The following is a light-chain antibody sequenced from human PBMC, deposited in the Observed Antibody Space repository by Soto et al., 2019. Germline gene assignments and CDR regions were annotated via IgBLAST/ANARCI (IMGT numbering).Light chain of an antibody. CDR2: DVS. CDR3: SSYASSTTPYV. J-gene: IGLJ1*01. CDR1: SSDVGGYNY. Sequence: ALTQPASVSGSPGQSITISCTGTSSDVGGYNYVSWYQQHPGKAPKLMIYDVSYRPSGVSNRFSGSKSGNTASLTVSGLQAEDEADYYCSSYASSTTPYVFGTGTKVTVL. V-gene: IGLV2-14*03.